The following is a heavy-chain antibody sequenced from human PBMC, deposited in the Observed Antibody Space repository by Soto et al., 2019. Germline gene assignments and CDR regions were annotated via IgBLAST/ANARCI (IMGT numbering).Heavy chain of an antibody. J-gene: IGHJ6*02. CDR3: AREQTVTTYDFYGMDV. V-gene: IGHV3-48*03. CDR1: GFTFSSYE. D-gene: IGHD4-4*01. CDR2: ISSSGSTI. Sequence: GSLRLSCAASGFTFSSYEMNWVRQAPGKGLEWVSYISSSGSTIYYADSVKGRFTISRDNAKNSLYLQMNSPRAEDTAVYYCAREQTVTTYDFYGMDVWGQGTTVTVSS.